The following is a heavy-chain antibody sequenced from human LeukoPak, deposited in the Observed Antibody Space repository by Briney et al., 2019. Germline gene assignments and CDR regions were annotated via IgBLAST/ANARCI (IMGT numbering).Heavy chain of an antibody. V-gene: IGHV1-46*01. Sequence: ASVKVSCKASGYTFTSYYMHWVRQAPGQGLEWMGIINPSGGSTSYAQKFQGRVTMTRDTSTSTVYMELSSLRSEDTAVYYCARTIAPRDWFDPWGQGTLVTGSS. D-gene: IGHD2-21*01. CDR2: INPSGGST. J-gene: IGHJ5*02. CDR1: GYTFTSYY. CDR3: ARTIAPRDWFDP.